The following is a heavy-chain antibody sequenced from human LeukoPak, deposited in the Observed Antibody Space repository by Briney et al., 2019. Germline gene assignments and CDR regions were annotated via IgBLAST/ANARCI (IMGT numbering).Heavy chain of an antibody. Sequence: GGSLRLSCAASGFTFSSYSMNWVRQAPGKGLEWVSSISSSSSYIYYADSVKGRFTISRDNAKNSLYLQMDSLRVEDTAVYYCARDRGLGLPNWFTSWGQGTLVTVSS. CDR2: ISSSSSYI. V-gene: IGHV3-21*01. J-gene: IGHJ5*01. CDR1: GFTFSSYS. D-gene: IGHD2-15*01. CDR3: ARDRGLGLPNWFTS.